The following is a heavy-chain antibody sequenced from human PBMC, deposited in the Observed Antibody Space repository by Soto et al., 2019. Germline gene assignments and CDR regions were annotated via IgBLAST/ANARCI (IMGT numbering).Heavy chain of an antibody. CDR2: IYNSGSP. D-gene: IGHD6-13*01. CDR1: GGSIRSYY. CDR3: ARDIRAAAYNWFDP. J-gene: IGHJ5*02. V-gene: IGHV4-59*01. Sequence: PSETLSLSCTVSGGSIRSYYWTWIRQPPGKGLEWIGYIYNSGSPNYNPSLRSRVTMSLLTSKNHFSLKLTSVTAADTAVYYCARDIRAAAYNWFDPWGRGILVTVSS.